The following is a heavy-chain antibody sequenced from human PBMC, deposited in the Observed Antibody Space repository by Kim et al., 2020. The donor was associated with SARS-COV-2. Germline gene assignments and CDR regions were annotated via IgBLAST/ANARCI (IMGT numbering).Heavy chain of an antibody. J-gene: IGHJ1*01. D-gene: IGHD2-15*01. CDR2: ISGSGGST. CDR1: GFTFSSYA. V-gene: IGHV3-23*01. Sequence: GGSLRLSCAASGFTFSSYAMSWVRQAPGKGLEWVSAISGSGGSTYYADSVKGRFTISRDNSKNTLYLQMNSLRAEDTAVYYCAKDPGEWWYNAEYFQHWGQGTLVTVSS. CDR3: AKDPGEWWYNAEYFQH.